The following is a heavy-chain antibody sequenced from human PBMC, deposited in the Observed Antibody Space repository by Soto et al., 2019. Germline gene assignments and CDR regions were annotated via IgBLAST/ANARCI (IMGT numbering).Heavy chain of an antibody. CDR3: ARGDVAAETFFYYYGMDL. Sequence: QLVESGGGLVQPGGSLRLSCAASGFTLNNYWMHWVRQAPGMGLVWVSRINGDATSTSYADSVKGRFTISRDNARNTLYLQMNSLRAECTALYYCARGDVAAETFFYYYGMDLWGQGTTVTVS. CDR2: INGDATST. D-gene: IGHD6-13*01. V-gene: IGHV3-74*01. CDR1: GFTLNNYW. J-gene: IGHJ6*02.